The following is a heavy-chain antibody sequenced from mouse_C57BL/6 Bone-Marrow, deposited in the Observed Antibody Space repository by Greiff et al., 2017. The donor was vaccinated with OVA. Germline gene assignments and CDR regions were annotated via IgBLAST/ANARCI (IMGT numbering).Heavy chain of an antibody. Sequence: EVQLQQSGPELVKPGASVKIPCKASGYTFTDYNMDWVKQSHGKSLEWIGDINPNNGGTIYNQKFKGKATLTVDKSSSTAYMELRSLTSEDTAVYYWARVGYCGSSYEYFDVWGTGTTVTVSS. V-gene: IGHV1-18*01. J-gene: IGHJ1*03. D-gene: IGHD1-1*01. CDR3: ARVGYCGSSYEYFDV. CDR1: GYTFTDYN. CDR2: INPNNGGT.